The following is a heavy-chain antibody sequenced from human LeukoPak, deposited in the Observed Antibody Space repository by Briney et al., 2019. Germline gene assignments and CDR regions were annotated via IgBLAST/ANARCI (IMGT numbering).Heavy chain of an antibody. Sequence: GGSERLLCAASVFTFDKYAVICAPHARAKGLECVSGVSGSGTTTYYADSVKGRFSISRDNSKNTLFLQMNSLRADDTAVYYCATPGQWPVYFDYWGPGIQVTVSS. D-gene: IGHD6-19*01. CDR3: ATPGQWPVYFDY. V-gene: IGHV3-23*01. CDR1: VFTFDKYA. CDR2: VSGSGTTT. J-gene: IGHJ4*02.